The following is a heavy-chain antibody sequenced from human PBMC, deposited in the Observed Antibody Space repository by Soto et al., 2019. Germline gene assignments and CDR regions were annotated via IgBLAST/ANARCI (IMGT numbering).Heavy chain of an antibody. CDR1: GDSISDTRYY. CDR3: ARQVYGDYLGGNWFDP. Sequence: SETLSLTCSVLGDSISDTRYYWGWIRQSPEKGLEWIGSISHDGHAYYNPSLKSRVTLFADTSRNQFSLKMKSVTVADMALYFCARQVYGDYLGGNWFDPWGQGALVTVSS. J-gene: IGHJ5*02. CDR2: ISHDGHA. D-gene: IGHD4-17*01. V-gene: IGHV4-39*01.